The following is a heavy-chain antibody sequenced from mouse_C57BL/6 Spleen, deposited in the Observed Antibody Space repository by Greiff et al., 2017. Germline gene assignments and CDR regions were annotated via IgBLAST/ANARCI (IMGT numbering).Heavy chain of an antibody. J-gene: IGHJ4*01. CDR1: GYTFTSYW. V-gene: IGHV1-52*01. Sequence: VQLQQPGAELVRPGSSVKLSCKASGYTFTSYWMHWVKQRPIQGLEWIGNIDPSDSETHYNQKFKDKATLTVDKSSSTAYMQLSSLTSEDSAVYYCARGYGNYPYYYAMDYWGQGTSVTVSS. CDR2: IDPSDSET. D-gene: IGHD2-1*01. CDR3: ARGYGNYPYYYAMDY.